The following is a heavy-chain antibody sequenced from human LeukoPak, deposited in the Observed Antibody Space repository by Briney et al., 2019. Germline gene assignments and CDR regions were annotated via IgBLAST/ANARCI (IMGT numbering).Heavy chain of an antibody. CDR2: IASDGAS. V-gene: IGHV3-23*01. CDR3: AKGPNFGSWRAVNY. J-gene: IGHJ4*02. CDR1: DSSFWSHD. D-gene: IGHD3-10*01. Sequence: RPGGSLRLSCAGSDSSFWSHDMSWVRQTLEKGLQWVSSIASDGASFYADSVRGRFTISRDKSQNILYLQMNSLRADDTARYYCAKGPNFGSWRAVNYWGQGRLVTVSS.